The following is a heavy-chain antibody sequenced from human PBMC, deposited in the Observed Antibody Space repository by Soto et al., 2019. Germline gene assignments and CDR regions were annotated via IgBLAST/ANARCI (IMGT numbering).Heavy chain of an antibody. Sequence: SETLSLTCTVSCASISSSYWSWIRQPPGKGPEWIGYIYYYSGSTNYNPSLKSRVTISVDTSKNQFSLKLSSVTAADTAVYYCAGGGVVAVIQPYFDPWGQGTLCSVSS. V-gene: IGHV4-59*01. J-gene: IGHJ5*02. CDR1: CASISSSY. CDR3: AGGGVVAVIQPYFDP. CDR2: IYYYSGST. D-gene: IGHD2-15*01.